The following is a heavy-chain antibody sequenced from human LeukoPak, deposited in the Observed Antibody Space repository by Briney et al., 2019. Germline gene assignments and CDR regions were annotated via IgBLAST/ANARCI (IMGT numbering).Heavy chain of an antibody. Sequence: SETLPLTCAVYGGSFSGYYWSWIRQPPGKGLEWIGEINHSGSTNYNPFLKSRVTISVDTSKNQFSLKLSSVTAADTAVYYCARGRRHHYYDSSGYYVYWGQGTLVTVSS. J-gene: IGHJ4*02. CDR3: ARGRRHHYYDSSGYYVY. CDR1: GGSFSGYY. D-gene: IGHD3-22*01. V-gene: IGHV4-34*01. CDR2: INHSGST.